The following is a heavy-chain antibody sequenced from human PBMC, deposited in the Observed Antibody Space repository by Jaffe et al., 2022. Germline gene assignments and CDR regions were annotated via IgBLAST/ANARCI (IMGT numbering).Heavy chain of an antibody. V-gene: IGHV4-34*01. CDR3: ARGRVATIKGSQRRRMRLGGFDY. D-gene: IGHD5-12*01. J-gene: IGHJ4*02. Sequence: QVQLQQWGAGLLKPSETLSLTCAVYGGSFSGYYWSWIRQPPGKGLEWIGEINHSGSTNYNPSLKSRVTISVDTSKNQFSLKLSSVTAADTAVYYCARGRVATIKGSQRRRMRLGGFDYWGQGTLVTVSS. CDR1: GGSFSGYY. CDR2: INHSGST.